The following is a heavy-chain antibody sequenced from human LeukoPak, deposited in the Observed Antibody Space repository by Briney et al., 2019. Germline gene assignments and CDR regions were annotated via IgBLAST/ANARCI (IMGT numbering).Heavy chain of an antibody. V-gene: IGHV1-8*01. CDR3: TRGPDFWSGYSH. D-gene: IGHD3-3*01. Sequence: ASVKVSCKASGYTFTSYDINWVRQATGQGLEWMGWMNPNSGNTGYAQKFQGRVTMTRNTSISTAYMELSSLRSEDTVVYYCTRGPDFWSGYSHWGQGTLVTVSS. J-gene: IGHJ4*02. CDR1: GYTFTSYD. CDR2: MNPNSGNT.